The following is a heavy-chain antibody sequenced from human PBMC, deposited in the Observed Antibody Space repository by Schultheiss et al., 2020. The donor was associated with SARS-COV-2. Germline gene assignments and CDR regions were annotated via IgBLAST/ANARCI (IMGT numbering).Heavy chain of an antibody. CDR2: ISSSSSTI. J-gene: IGHJ4*02. CDR3: AKGPFATVVPAAGFDY. V-gene: IGHV3-48*01. D-gene: IGHD2-2*01. CDR1: GFTFSSYS. Sequence: GESLKISCAASGFTFSSYSMNWVRQAPGKGLEWVSYISSSSSTIYYADSVKGRFTISRDNAKNTLYLQMNSLRAEDTAVYYCAKGPFATVVPAAGFDYWGQGTLVTVSS.